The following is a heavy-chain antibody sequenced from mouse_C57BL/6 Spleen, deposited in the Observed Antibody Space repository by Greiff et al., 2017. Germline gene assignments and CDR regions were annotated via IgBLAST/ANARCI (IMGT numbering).Heavy chain of an antibody. CDR2: INPSNGGT. D-gene: IGHD1-1*01. CDR3: ARPHYYGSSYYAMDY. V-gene: IGHV1-53*01. CDR1: GYTFTSYW. J-gene: IGHJ4*01. Sequence: LQQPGTELVKPGASVKLSCKASGYTFTSYWMHWVKQRPGPGLEWIGNINPSNGGTNYNEKFKSKATLTVDKSSSTAYMQLSSLTSEDSAVYYCARPHYYGSSYYAMDYWGQGTSVTVSS.